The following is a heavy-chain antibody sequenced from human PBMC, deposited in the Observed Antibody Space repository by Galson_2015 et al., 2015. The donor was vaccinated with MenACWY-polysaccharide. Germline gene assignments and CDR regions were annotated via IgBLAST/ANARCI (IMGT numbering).Heavy chain of an antibody. CDR2: ISSGSGTI. Sequence: SLRLSCAASGFTFSTYSMSWVRQAPGKGLEWVSYISSGSGTIYYADSVRGRFTISRDNAKNSLYLQMNSLRAEDTAIYYRARDRPIDYWGQGTLVTVSS. CDR3: ARDRPIDY. V-gene: IGHV3-48*04. CDR1: GFTFSTYS. J-gene: IGHJ4*02.